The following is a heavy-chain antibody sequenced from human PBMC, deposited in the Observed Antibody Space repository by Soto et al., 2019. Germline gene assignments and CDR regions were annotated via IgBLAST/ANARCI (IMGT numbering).Heavy chain of an antibody. CDR1: GGSVSSGSYY. D-gene: IGHD6-19*01. V-gene: IGHV4-61*01. J-gene: IGHJ3*02. CDR3: ARDRGSSGWVPSPRGRFDI. CDR2: VYYSGST. Sequence: QVQLQESGPGLVKPSETLSLTCTVSGGSVSSGSYYWSWIRQPPGKGLEWIGYVYYSGSTNYNPSLKSRVTISVDTSKNQFSLKLSSVTAADTAVYYCARDRGSSGWVPSPRGRFDIWGQGTMVTVSS.